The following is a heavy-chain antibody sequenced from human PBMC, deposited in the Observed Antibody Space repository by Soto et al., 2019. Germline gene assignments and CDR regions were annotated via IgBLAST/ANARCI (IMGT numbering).Heavy chain of an antibody. CDR3: ARDRHWESSGSRDGAFDI. Sequence: PSVKVSCKASGYSFTGYYMHWVRQAPGQGLEWMGWINPNSGGTNYAQKFQGWVTMTRDTSISTAYMELSRLRSDDTAVYYCARDRHWESSGSRDGAFDIWGQGTMVTVSS. CDR1: GYSFTGYY. D-gene: IGHD3-22*01. J-gene: IGHJ3*02. CDR2: INPNSGGT. V-gene: IGHV1-2*04.